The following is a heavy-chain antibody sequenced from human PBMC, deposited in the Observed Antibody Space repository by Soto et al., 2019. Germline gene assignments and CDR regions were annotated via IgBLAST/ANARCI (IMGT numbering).Heavy chain of an antibody. J-gene: IGHJ4*02. CDR1: GFTFSSYA. D-gene: IGHD6-19*01. V-gene: IGHV3-23*01. CDR2: ISGSGGST. Sequence: GGSLRLSCAASGFTFSSYAMSWVRQAPGKGLEWVSAISGSGGSTYYADSVKGRFTISRDNAKNTLYLQMNSLRAEDTAVYYCARPSYRRLVELSSGWPEDDYWGQGTLVTVSS. CDR3: ARPSYRRLVELSSGWPEDDY.